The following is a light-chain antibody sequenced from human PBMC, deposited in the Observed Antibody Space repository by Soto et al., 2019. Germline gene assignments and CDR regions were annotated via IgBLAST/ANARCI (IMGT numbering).Light chain of an antibody. CDR1: QSISSW. V-gene: IGKV1-5*03. Sequence: DIQMTQSPSILSASVGDRVTITCRASQSISSWLAWYQQKPGKAPNLLIHKASHLESGVPSRFSGSGSGTEFTLTISSLQPGDFAVYYCEQYGSSPPSITFGQGTRLEI. J-gene: IGKJ5*01. CDR2: KAS. CDR3: EQYGSSPPSIT.